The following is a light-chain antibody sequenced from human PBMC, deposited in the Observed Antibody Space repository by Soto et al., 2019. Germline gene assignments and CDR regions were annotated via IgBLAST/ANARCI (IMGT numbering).Light chain of an antibody. CDR3: QQSYSTPPN. CDR2: SAS. V-gene: IGKV1-39*01. J-gene: IGKJ2*01. Sequence: IPMTQSPSSLSASMGDRVTLTCRTSRAINNYVNWYQHHPGRVPKLLISSASILQAGVPSRFSAGGSGTHFALTINNLQPEDVATYYCQQSYSTPPNFGQGTKLEI. CDR1: RAINNY.